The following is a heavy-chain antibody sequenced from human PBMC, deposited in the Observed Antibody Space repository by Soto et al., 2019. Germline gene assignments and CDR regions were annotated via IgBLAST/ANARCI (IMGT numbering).Heavy chain of an antibody. CDR2: ICDDGSNI. Sequence: GESLKSSYSACGFSFSDYYMTWVRQAPGKGLEWMAVICDDGSNIYYAESVKGRFTISRDNSKNTLYLQMNSLRAEDTAVYYCARGYYDSSGYYYWPPDYWGQGTLVTVSS. CDR1: GFSFSDYY. J-gene: IGHJ4*02. V-gene: IGHV3-33*08. D-gene: IGHD3-22*01. CDR3: ARGYYDSSGYYYWPPDY.